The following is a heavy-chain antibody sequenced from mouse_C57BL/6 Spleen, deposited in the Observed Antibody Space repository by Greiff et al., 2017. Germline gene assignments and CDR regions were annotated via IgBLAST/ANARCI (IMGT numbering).Heavy chain of an antibody. CDR3: ARINSNYVLYYAMDY. V-gene: IGHV8-8*01. CDR1: GFSLSTFGMG. J-gene: IGHJ4*01. D-gene: IGHD2-5*01. Sequence: QVTLKESGPGILQPSPTLSLSCSFSGFSLSTFGMGVGWLRQPPGKGLEWLAHIWWDDDKYYNPALKSRLTISKDTSKNQVFLKIANVDTADTATYDCARINSNYVLYYAMDYWGQGTSVTVSS. CDR2: IWWDDDK.